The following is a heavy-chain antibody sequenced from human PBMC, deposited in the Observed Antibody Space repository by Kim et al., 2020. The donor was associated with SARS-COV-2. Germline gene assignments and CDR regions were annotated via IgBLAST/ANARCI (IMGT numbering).Heavy chain of an antibody. J-gene: IGHJ4*02. CDR1: GFTFSSYA. Sequence: GGSLRLSCSASGFTFSSYAMHWVRQAPGKGLEYVSAISSNGGSTYYADSVKGRFTISRDNSKNTLYLQMSSLRAEDTAVYYCVKDLRLGYEGQDESIAAAGKGGVDYWGQGTPVTVSS. CDR3: VKDLRLGYEGQDESIAAAGKGGVDY. V-gene: IGHV3-64D*06. D-gene: IGHD6-13*01. CDR2: ISSNGGST.